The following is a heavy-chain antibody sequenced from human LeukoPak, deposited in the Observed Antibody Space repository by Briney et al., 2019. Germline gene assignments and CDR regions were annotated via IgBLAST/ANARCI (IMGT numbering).Heavy chain of an antibody. CDR2: ISVYIIAYNGNT. Sequence: ASVKVSCKASRYTFINYGITWVRQAPGQGLECMGWISVYIIAYNGNTHYAQKLQGRVTMTTDTSTNTDYMELRSLRSHDTAVYYCAREYGSGSYTGIDYWGQGTLVTVST. CDR1: RYTFINYG. CDR3: AREYGSGSYTGIDY. J-gene: IGHJ4*02. D-gene: IGHD3-10*01. V-gene: IGHV1-18*01.